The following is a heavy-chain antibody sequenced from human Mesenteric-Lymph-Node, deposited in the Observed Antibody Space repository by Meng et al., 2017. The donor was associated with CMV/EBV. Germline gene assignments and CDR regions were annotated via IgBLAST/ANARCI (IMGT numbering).Heavy chain of an antibody. CDR3: AREAMNFWSGRYYFDY. CDR2: INSDGSST. J-gene: IGHJ4*02. D-gene: IGHD3-3*01. V-gene: IGHV3-74*01. Sequence: GESLKISCAASGFTFSSYWMHWVRQAPGKGLVWVSRINSDGSSTSYADSVKGRFTISRDNAKNTLYLQMNSLRAEDTAVYYCAREAMNFWSGRYYFDYWGQGTLVTVSS. CDR1: GFTFSSYW.